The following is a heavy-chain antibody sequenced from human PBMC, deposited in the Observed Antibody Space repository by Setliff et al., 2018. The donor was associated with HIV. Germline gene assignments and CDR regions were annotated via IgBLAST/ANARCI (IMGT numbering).Heavy chain of an antibody. D-gene: IGHD3-22*01. CDR2: IYSTGDN. CDR3: ARVRLTMIMMVDYFDQ. Sequence: SETLSLTCSVSGGSISNFYCSWIRQPPGKGLEWVGHIYSTGDNNYNPSLKSRVTLSADTSKNQLSLSLTSVTAADTAVYYCARVRLTMIMMVDYFDQWGQGTLVTVSS. J-gene: IGHJ4*02. CDR1: GGSISNFY. V-gene: IGHV4-4*07.